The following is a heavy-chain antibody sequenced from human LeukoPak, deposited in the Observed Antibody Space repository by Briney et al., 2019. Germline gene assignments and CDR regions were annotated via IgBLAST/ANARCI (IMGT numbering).Heavy chain of an antibody. D-gene: IGHD2-15*01. J-gene: IGHJ5*02. Sequence: SETLSLTCTVSGGSVSSGSYYWSWIRQPPGKGLEWIGYIYYSGSTNYNPSLKSRVTISVDTSKNQFSLKLSSVTAADTAVYYCARTYYCSGGSCHSGDNWFDPWGQGTLVTVSS. CDR1: GGSVSSGSYY. V-gene: IGHV4-61*01. CDR3: ARTYYCSGGSCHSGDNWFDP. CDR2: IYYSGST.